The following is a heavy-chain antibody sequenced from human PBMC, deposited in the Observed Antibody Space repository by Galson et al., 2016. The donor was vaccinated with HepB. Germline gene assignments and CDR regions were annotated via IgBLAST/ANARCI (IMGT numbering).Heavy chain of an antibody. Sequence: SLRLSCAASGFTFSNYGMTWVRQAPGKGLEVVSSISRSGDSTDYADSVKGRFTISRDNSKNTLYLQMNSLRAEDTAVYLCARDWDSSGWPVLFEYWGQGTLVTVSS. CDR1: GFTFSNYG. D-gene: IGHD6-19*01. V-gene: IGHV3-23*01. J-gene: IGHJ4*02. CDR3: ARDWDSSGWPVLFEY. CDR2: ISRSGDST.